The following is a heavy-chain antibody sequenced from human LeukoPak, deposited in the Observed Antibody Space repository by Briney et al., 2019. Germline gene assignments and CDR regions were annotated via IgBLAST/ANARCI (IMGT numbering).Heavy chain of an antibody. D-gene: IGHD6-6*01. Sequence: GGSLRLSCTVSGFTFSSYWMTWVRQAPGKGLEWVANIKQDGSENYYVDSVQGRFTTSRDNAKNSLDLQMNSLRAEDTAVYYCARITGPTREYIGYWGQGTLVTVSS. CDR2: IKQDGSEN. CDR3: ARITGPTREYIGY. V-gene: IGHV3-7*01. CDR1: GFTFSSYW. J-gene: IGHJ4*02.